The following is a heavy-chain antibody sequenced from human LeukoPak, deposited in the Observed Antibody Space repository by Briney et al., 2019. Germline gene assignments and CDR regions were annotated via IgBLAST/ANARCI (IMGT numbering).Heavy chain of an antibody. CDR3: AKKKTDYSYPSSFDY. V-gene: IGHV3-66*01. Sequence: GGSLRLSCAASGFTVSSNYMSWVRQAPGKGLEWVSVIYSGGSTYYADSVKGRFTISRDNAKNTLYLLMNSLRAEDTAVYYCAKKKTDYSYPSSFDYWGQGTLVTVSS. D-gene: IGHD4-11*01. CDR1: GFTVSSNY. J-gene: IGHJ4*02. CDR2: IYSGGST.